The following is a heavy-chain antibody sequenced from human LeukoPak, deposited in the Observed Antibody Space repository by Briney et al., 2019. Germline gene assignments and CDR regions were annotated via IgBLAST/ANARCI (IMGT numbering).Heavy chain of an antibody. CDR3: ARLEWGSAGSGSFDH. CDR1: GSSISSTSHH. D-gene: IGHD6-25*01. V-gene: IGHV4-39*01. J-gene: IGHJ4*01. CDR2: IYYNGYT. Sequence: KSSETLSLTCTVSGSSISSTSHHCGWIRQPPGKGLEWIGAIYYNGYTYYNPSLRSRVTISVITSKNQFSLKLSSVTAADTAVYYCARLEWGSAGSGSFDHWGHGTLVTVSS.